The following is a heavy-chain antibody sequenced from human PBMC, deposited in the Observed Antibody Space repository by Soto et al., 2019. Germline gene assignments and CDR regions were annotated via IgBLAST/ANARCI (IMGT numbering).Heavy chain of an antibody. CDR1: GGSISSYY. V-gene: IGHV4-59*01. CDR2: IYYSGST. J-gene: IGHJ4*02. CDR3: ARVYKSPGYYFDY. D-gene: IGHD1-20*01. Sequence: SETLSLTCTVSGGSISSYYWSWIRQPPGKGLEWIGYIYYSGSTNYNPSLKSRVTISVDTSKNQFSLKLSSVTAADTAVYYCARVYKSPGYYFDYWGQGTLVTAPQ.